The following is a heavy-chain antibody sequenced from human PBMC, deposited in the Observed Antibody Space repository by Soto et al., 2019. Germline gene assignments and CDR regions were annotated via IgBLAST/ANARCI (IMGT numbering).Heavy chain of an antibody. J-gene: IGHJ4*02. CDR3: ARDLAAGDH. V-gene: IGHV1-46*01. D-gene: IGHD6-13*01. CDR2: INPTSGST. Sequence: QVQLVQSGAEVKKLGASVKVSCKASGYTFTNYYIHWVRQAPGQGLEWMGIINPTSGSTNYAQKFQGRVTLTYDTSTTTVYMELSGLRSEDTAVLYCARDLAAGDHWGQGTLVTVSS. CDR1: GYTFTNYY.